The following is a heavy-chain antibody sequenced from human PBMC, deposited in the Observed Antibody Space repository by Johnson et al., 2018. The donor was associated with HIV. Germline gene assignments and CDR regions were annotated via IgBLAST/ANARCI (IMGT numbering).Heavy chain of an antibody. V-gene: IGHV3-9*01. J-gene: IGHJ3*02. CDR3: ARGAALPAAFDI. CDR2: ISWNSGSI. D-gene: IGHD2-15*01. Sequence: VQLVESGGGVVQPGRSLRLSCAASGFTFDDYAMHWVRQAPGKGLEWVSGISWNSGSIGYADSVKGRFTISRDNSKNTLYLQMNSLRAEDTAVYYCARGAALPAAFDIWGQGTMVTVSS. CDR1: GFTFDDYA.